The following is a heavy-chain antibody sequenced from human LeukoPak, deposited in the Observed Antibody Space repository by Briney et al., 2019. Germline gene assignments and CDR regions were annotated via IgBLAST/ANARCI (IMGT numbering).Heavy chain of an antibody. CDR1: GGSISSGGYY. J-gene: IGHJ4*02. CDR3: ARGPNPMVRGVTLFDY. Sequence: SETLSLTCTVSGGSISSGGYYWSWIRQHPGKGLEWIGYIYHSGSTYYNPSLKSRVTISVDRSKNQFSLKLSSVTAADTAVYYCARGPNPMVRGVTLFDYWGQGTLVTVSS. CDR2: IYHSGST. D-gene: IGHD3-10*01. V-gene: IGHV4-30-2*01.